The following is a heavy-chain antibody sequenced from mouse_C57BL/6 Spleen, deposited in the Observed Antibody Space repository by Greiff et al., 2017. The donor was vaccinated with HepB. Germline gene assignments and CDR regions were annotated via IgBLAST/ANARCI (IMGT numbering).Heavy chain of an antibody. CDR3: TRFRDYGSLYAMDY. J-gene: IGHJ4*01. D-gene: IGHD1-1*01. Sequence: QVQLQQSGAELVRPGASVTLSCKASGYTFTDYEMHWVKQTPVHGLEWIGAIDPETGGTAYNQKFKGKAILTADKSSSTAYMDLRSLTSEDSAVYYCTRFRDYGSLYAMDYWGQGTSVTVSS. V-gene: IGHV1-15*01. CDR2: IDPETGGT. CDR1: GYTFTDYE.